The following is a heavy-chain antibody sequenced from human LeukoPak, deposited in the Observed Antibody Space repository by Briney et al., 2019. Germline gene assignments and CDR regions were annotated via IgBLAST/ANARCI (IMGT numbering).Heavy chain of an antibody. J-gene: IGHJ5*02. CDR3: AKDNGYDYVWGSYSS. Sequence: PGGSLRLSCAASGFTFDDYAMHWLRHAPGKGRVGVSGISWNSGSIGYADSVKGRFTISRDNAKNSLYLQMNSLRAEDTALYYCAKDNGYDYVWGSYSSWGQGTLVTVSS. V-gene: IGHV3-9*01. CDR1: GFTFDDYA. D-gene: IGHD3-16*01. CDR2: ISWNSGSI.